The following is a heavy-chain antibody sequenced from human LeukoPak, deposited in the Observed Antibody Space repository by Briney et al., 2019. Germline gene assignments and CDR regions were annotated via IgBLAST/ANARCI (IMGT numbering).Heavy chain of an antibody. CDR1: GYSFTTHG. J-gene: IGHJ4*02. Sequence: ASVKVSCKASGYSFTTHGINWVRQATGQGLEWMGWMNPNSGNTGYAQKFQGRVTMTRNTSISTAYMELSSLRSEDTAVYYCARGGIAAACFDYWGQGTLVTVSS. CDR3: ARGGIAAACFDY. D-gene: IGHD6-13*01. V-gene: IGHV1-8*02. CDR2: MNPNSGNT.